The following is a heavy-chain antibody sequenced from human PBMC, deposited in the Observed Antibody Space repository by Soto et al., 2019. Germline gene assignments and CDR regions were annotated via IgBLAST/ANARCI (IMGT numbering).Heavy chain of an antibody. CDR2: ISAYNGNT. CDR3: ARLGHMVRGVIAYSSGMDV. CDR1: GYTFTSYG. J-gene: IGHJ6*02. Sequence: QVQLVQSGAEVKKPGASVKGSCKASGYTFTSYGISWVRQAPGQGLEWMGCISAYNGNTNYAQKLQGRVTMTTDTPTSTAYMELRSLGSDDTAVYYCARLGHMVRGVIAYSSGMDVWGQGTTVTVSS. V-gene: IGHV1-18*04. D-gene: IGHD3-10*01.